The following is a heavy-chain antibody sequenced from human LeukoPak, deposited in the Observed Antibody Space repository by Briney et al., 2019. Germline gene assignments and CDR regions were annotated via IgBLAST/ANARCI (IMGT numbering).Heavy chain of an antibody. D-gene: IGHD6-13*01. J-gene: IGHJ5*02. V-gene: IGHV4-34*01. Sequence: PSETLSLTCAVYGGSFSGYYWSWIRQPPGKGLEWIGEINHSGSTNYNPSLKSRVTISVDTSKNQFSLKLSSVTAADTAVYYCARGDSSSWLYNWFDPWGQGTLVTVSS. CDR2: INHSGST. CDR3: ARGDSSSWLYNWFDP. CDR1: GGSFSGYY.